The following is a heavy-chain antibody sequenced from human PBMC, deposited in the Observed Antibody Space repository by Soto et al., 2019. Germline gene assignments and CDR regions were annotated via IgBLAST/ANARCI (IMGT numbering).Heavy chain of an antibody. V-gene: IGHV4-59*12. D-gene: IGHD5-12*01. CDR2: IYHSGSI. J-gene: IGHJ4*02. CDR3: ARDSSGYSFFDY. CDR1: GGSISSYY. Sequence: SETLSLTCTVSGGSISSYYWSWIRQPPGKGLEWIGEIYHSGSINYNPSLRGRVTISVDKSKNQFSLKLSSVTAADTAVYYCARDSSGYSFFDYWGQGTLVTVSS.